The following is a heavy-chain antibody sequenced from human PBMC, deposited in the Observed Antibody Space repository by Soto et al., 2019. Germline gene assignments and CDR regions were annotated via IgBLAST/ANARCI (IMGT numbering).Heavy chain of an antibody. D-gene: IGHD4-17*01. J-gene: IGHJ6*02. Sequence: QLQLQESGSGLVKPSQTLSLTCAVSGGSISSGGYFWSWIRQPPGKGLEWIGYIYHSGYTYYNPSLKSRVTISVDRSQNQFTLKLSSVTAADTAMYYCARAHYGDYGYGMDFWGQGTTLTVSS. CDR3: ARAHYGDYGYGMDF. V-gene: IGHV4-30-2*01. CDR1: GGSISSGGYF. CDR2: IYHSGYT.